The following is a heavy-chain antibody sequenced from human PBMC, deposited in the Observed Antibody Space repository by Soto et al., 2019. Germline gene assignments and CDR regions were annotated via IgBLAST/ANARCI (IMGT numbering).Heavy chain of an antibody. J-gene: IGHJ3*02. D-gene: IGHD6-13*01. CDR1: GGSISSYY. CDR2: IYYSGST. CDR3: ARVPYVKYSSSWYGLSAFDI. V-gene: IGHV4-59*01. Sequence: QVQLQESGPGLVKPSETLSLTCTVSGGSISSYYWSWIRQPPGKGLEWIGYIYYSGSTNYNPSLKSRVTISVDTSKNQFSLKLSSVTAADTAVYYCARVPYVKYSSSWYGLSAFDIWGQGTMVTVSS.